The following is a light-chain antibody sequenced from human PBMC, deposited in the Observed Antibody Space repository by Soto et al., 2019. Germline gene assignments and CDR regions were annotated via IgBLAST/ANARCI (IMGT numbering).Light chain of an antibody. CDR1: SSDIGGYDF. CDR3: SSYTIRSTTV. Sequence: QSVLTQPASVSGSPGQSLTISCTGTSSDIGGYDFVSWYRQQPGKAPKLLIYEVSHRPSGVSSRFSASKAGNTASLTISGLQAEDEGEYYCSSYTIRSTTVFGTGTKLTVL. V-gene: IGLV2-14*01. CDR2: EVS. J-gene: IGLJ1*01.